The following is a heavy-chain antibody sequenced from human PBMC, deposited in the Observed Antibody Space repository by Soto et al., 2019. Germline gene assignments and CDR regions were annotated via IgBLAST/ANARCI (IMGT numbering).Heavy chain of an antibody. CDR1: GFTFSSYE. Sequence: PGGSLRLSCAASGFTFSSYEMNWVRQAPGKGLEWVSYISSSGSTIYYADSVKGRFTISRDNAKNSLYLQMNSLRAEDTAVYYCARDETTVTHWGYYYYGMDVWGQGTTVTVSS. V-gene: IGHV3-48*03. D-gene: IGHD4-4*01. J-gene: IGHJ6*02. CDR2: ISSSGSTI. CDR3: ARDETTVTHWGYYYYGMDV.